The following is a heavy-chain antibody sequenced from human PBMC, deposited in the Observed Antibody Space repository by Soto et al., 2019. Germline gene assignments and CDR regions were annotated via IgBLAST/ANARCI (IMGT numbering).Heavy chain of an antibody. Sequence: NPSETLSLTCTVSGGSISSGSYHWNWIRQPPGKGLEWIGYIYYSGSTYYNPSLKSRVTISVDTSKNQFSLKLSSVSAADTAVYYCARDKSGYGSPVDYWGQGSLVTVSS. D-gene: IGHD4-17*01. CDR3: ARDKSGYGSPVDY. CDR1: GGSISSGSYH. CDR2: IYYSGST. J-gene: IGHJ4*02. V-gene: IGHV4-30-4*01.